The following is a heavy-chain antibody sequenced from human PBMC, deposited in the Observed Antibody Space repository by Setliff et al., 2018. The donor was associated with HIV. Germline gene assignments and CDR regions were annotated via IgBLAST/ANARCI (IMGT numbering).Heavy chain of an antibody. CDR3: ARERTTSRYYYGMDV. CDR2: IKQDGREK. V-gene: IGHV3-7*01. J-gene: IGHJ6*02. D-gene: IGHD1-1*01. Sequence: GVLRLSCAASGFTFSSYWMSWVRQAPGKGLEWVANIKQDGREKYYVDSVKGRCTISRDNAKNSLYLQMNSLRAEDTAVYYCARERTTSRYYYGMDVWGQGTTVTVSS. CDR1: GFTFSSYW.